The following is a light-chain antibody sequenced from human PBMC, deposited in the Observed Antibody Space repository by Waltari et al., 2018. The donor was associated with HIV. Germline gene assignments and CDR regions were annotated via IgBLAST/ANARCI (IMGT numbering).Light chain of an antibody. CDR1: SSDVGAYNY. Sequence: QSALTQPASVSGSPGQSLTISCTGTSSDVGAYNYVSWYQQHPGTAPKLMIYHVSNRPSGVSNRFSGSKSGNTASLTISGLQAEDEADYYCTSYTSSNTLVIFGGGTKLTVL. CDR3: TSYTSSNTLVI. CDR2: HVS. J-gene: IGLJ2*01. V-gene: IGLV2-14*03.